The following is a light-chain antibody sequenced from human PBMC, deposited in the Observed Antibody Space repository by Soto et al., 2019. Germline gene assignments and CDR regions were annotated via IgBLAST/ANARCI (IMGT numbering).Light chain of an antibody. CDR1: QSVSSSF. V-gene: IGKV3-20*01. CDR2: GAS. Sequence: DIVLTQSPGTLSLSPGERATLSCMASQSVSSSFLAWYQQKPGQAPRLLIYGASSRATGIPDRSSGSGSGTDCTLTNSRLEPEDVAVYYCQQYGSSPLTFGGGTKVEIK. J-gene: IGKJ4*01. CDR3: QQYGSSPLT.